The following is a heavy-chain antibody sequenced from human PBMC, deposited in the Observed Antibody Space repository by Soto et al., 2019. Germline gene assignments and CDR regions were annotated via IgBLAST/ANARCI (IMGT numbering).Heavy chain of an antibody. V-gene: IGHV3-23*01. CDR3: AKGAMTLFGVVGVLGRPLDY. CDR1: GFTFSSYT. Sequence: EVQLLESGGGLVQPGGSLRLSCAASGFTFSSYTMSWVRQAPGKGLEWVSTISGSGDSTYYADSVKGRFTISRDNSKNRLFLQMNSLRAEDTAVYYCAKGAMTLFGVVGVLGRPLDYWGQGTLVTVSA. D-gene: IGHD3-3*01. J-gene: IGHJ4*02. CDR2: ISGSGDST.